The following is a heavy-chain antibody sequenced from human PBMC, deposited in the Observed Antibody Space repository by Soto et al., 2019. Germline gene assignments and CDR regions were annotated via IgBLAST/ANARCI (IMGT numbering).Heavy chain of an antibody. Sequence: SLKISCKGSGYTFTDYWIGWVRQLPGKGLEWMGIIYPGDSDTRYSPSFQGHVTITVDKSTNTAYLQWNTLRASDTAMYYSAXXISNXXYYYYAMDVWGQGTTVTVSS. D-gene: IGHD4-4*01. CDR3: AXXISNXXYYYYAMDV. CDR2: IYPGDSDT. J-gene: IGHJ6*02. V-gene: IGHV5-51*01. CDR1: GYTFTDYW.